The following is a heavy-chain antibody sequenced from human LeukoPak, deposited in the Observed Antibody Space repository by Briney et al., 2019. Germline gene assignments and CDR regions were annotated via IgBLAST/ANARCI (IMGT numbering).Heavy chain of an antibody. CDR2: INHSGST. Sequence: SETLSLTCAVYGGSFSGYYWSWIRQPPGKGLEWIGEINHSGSTNYNPSLKSRVTISVDTSKNQFSLKLSSVTAADAAVYYCARGPQRIAAADTRYFDLWGRGTLVTVSS. D-gene: IGHD6-13*01. V-gene: IGHV4-34*01. CDR1: GGSFSGYY. CDR3: ARGPQRIAAADTRYFDL. J-gene: IGHJ2*01.